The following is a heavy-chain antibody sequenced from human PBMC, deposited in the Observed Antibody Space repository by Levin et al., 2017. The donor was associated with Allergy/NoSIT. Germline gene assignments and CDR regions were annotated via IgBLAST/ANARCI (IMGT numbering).Heavy chain of an antibody. CDR3: ARDAPPRWLEVGYYYYGMDV. CDR2: IIPIFGTA. Sequence: VASVKVSCKASGGTFSSYAISWVRQAPGQGLEWMGGIIPIFGTANYAQKFQGRVTITADESTSTAYMELSSLRSEDTAVYYCARDAPPRWLEVGYYYYGMDVWGQGTTVTVSS. D-gene: IGHD3-22*01. V-gene: IGHV1-69*13. J-gene: IGHJ6*02. CDR1: GGTFSSYA.